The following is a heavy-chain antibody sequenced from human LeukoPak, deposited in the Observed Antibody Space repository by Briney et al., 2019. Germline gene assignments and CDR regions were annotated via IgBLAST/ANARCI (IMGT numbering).Heavy chain of an antibody. V-gene: IGHV3-20*04. CDR3: AKGNSGSYSQDWFDP. J-gene: IGHJ5*02. CDR2: IYSGGNT. D-gene: IGHD1-26*01. CDR1: GFTFGDYV. Sequence: PGGSLRLSCTASGFTFGDYVMSWVRQAPGKGLEWVSFIYSGGNTHYSDSVKGRFTISRDNAKNSLYLQMNSLRAEDMALYYCAKGNSGSYSQDWFDPWGQGTLVTVSS.